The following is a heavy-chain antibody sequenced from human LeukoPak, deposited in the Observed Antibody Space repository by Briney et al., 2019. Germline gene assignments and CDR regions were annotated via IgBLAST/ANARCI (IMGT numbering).Heavy chain of an antibody. CDR1: GGTFSSYA. J-gene: IGHJ4*02. Sequence: SVKVSCKASGGTFSSYAISWVRQAPGQGLEWMGGIIPIFGTANYAQKFQGRVTITADESTSTAYMELSSLRSEDTAVYYCASPRTSGWYYFGYWGQGTLVTVSS. CDR3: ASPRTSGWYYFGY. CDR2: IIPIFGTA. D-gene: IGHD6-19*01. V-gene: IGHV1-69*13.